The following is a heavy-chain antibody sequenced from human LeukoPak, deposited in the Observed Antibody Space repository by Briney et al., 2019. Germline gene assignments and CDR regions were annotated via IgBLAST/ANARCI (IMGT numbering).Heavy chain of an antibody. CDR1: GYTFTGYY. CDR2: INPNSGGT. Sequence: ASVKVSCKASGYTFTGYYMHWVRQAPGQGLEWMGWINPNSGGTNYAQKFQGRVTMTRDTSISTAYMELSRLRSDDTAVYYCARGMLSGSYLGFDYWGQGTLVTVFS. J-gene: IGHJ4*02. CDR3: ARGMLSGSYLGFDY. V-gene: IGHV1-2*02. D-gene: IGHD1-26*01.